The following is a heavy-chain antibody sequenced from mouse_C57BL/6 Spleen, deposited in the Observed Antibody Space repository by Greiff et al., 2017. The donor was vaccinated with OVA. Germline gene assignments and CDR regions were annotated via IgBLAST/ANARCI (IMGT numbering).Heavy chain of an antibody. V-gene: IGHV1-42*01. CDR2: INPSTGGT. D-gene: IGHD1-1*01. CDR1: GYSFTGYY. CDR3: ARNYYGSSYDYAMDY. Sequence: EVQLQQSGPELVKPGASVKISCEASGYSFTGYYMNWVKQSPEKSLEWIGEINPSTGGTTYNQKFKAKATLTVDKSSSTAYMQLKSLTSEDSAVYYCARNYYGSSYDYAMDYWGQGTSVTVSS. J-gene: IGHJ4*01.